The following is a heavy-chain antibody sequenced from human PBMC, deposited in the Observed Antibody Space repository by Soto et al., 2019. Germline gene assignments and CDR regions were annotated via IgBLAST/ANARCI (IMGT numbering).Heavy chain of an antibody. D-gene: IGHD4-4*01. J-gene: IGHJ4*02. V-gene: IGHV4-31*03. CDR2: IYYSGST. CDR3: ARFQTVTTILLDF. Sequence: QVQLQESGPGLVKPSQTLSLTCTVSGGSISSGGYYWSWIRQHPGKGLEWIGYIYYSGSTYYNPSPKSRVTISVGTSKNPFSLKLSSVTAADTDVYFWARFQTVTTILLDFWGQGTLVTVSS. CDR1: GGSISSGGYY.